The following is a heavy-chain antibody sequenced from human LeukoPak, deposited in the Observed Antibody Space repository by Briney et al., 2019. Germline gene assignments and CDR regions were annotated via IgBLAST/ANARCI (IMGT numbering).Heavy chain of an antibody. Sequence: SETLSLTCTVSGGSISSGSYYWSWIRQPAGKGLEWIGRIYTSGSTNYNPSLKSRVAISVDTSKNQFSLRLSSVTAADTAVYYCARGLYGDYGDYWGQGTLVTVSS. CDR1: GGSISSGSYY. CDR3: ARGLYGDYGDY. J-gene: IGHJ4*02. CDR2: IYTSGST. D-gene: IGHD4-17*01. V-gene: IGHV4-61*02.